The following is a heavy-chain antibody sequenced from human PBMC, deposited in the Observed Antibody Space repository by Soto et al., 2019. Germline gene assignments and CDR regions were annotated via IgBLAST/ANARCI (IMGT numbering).Heavy chain of an antibody. CDR3: ARQRSYPNYYYYYGMDV. V-gene: IGHV5-51*01. CDR2: IYPGDSDT. Sequence: PGESLKISCKGSGYSFTSYWIGWVRQMPGKGQEWVGIIYPGDSDTRYSPSFQGQVTISADKSISTAYLQWSSLKASDTAMYYCARQRSYPNYYYYYGMDVWGQGTTVTVSS. CDR1: GYSFTSYW. J-gene: IGHJ6*02. D-gene: IGHD1-26*01.